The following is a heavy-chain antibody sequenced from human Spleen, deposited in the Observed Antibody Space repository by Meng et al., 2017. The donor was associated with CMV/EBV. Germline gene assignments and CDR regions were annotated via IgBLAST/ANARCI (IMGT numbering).Heavy chain of an antibody. CDR2: INHSGST. Sequence: SETLSLTCAVYGGSFSGYYWSWIRQPPGEGLEWIGEINHSGSTNYNPSLKSRVTISVDTSKNQFSLKLSSVTAAYTAVYYCAVAARRYYFDYWGQGTLVTVSS. V-gene: IGHV4-34*01. J-gene: IGHJ4*02. CDR1: GGSFSGYY. CDR3: AVAARRYYFDY. D-gene: IGHD6-6*01.